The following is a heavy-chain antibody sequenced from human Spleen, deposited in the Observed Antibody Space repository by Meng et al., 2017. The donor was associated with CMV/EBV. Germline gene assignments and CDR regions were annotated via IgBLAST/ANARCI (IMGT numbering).Heavy chain of an antibody. D-gene: IGHD3-22*01. CDR2: ISAYNGNT. CDR3: ARALYYYDSSGYYQLSFDY. CDR1: GYTFTSYA. V-gene: IGHV1-18*01. Sequence: VQLVQSGPEVKKRGASVKVSCKASGYTFTSYAISWVRQAPGQGLEWMGWISAYNGNTLYAQKVQGRVTLTRDTSASTAYIDLTSLRSEDTAVYYCARALYYYDSSGYYQLSFDYWGQGTLVTVSS. J-gene: IGHJ4*02.